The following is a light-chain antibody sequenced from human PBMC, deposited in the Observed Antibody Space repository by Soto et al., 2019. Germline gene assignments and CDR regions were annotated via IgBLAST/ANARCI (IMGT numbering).Light chain of an antibody. CDR1: QSVSNNY. Sequence: ETVLTQSPGTLSLSPGERATLFCRTSQSVSNNYLAWYQQKPGQAPRLLIFAASLRATGIPDRFSGSGSGTDFTLTIIRLEPEDFAVYYCQQYGTSPLYTFGQGTKLEIK. CDR3: QQYGTSPLYT. J-gene: IGKJ2*01. CDR2: AAS. V-gene: IGKV3-20*01.